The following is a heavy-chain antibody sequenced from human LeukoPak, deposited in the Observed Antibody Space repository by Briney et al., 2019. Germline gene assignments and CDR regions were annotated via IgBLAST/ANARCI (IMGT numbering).Heavy chain of an antibody. CDR2: IKSKSDGGTT. J-gene: IGHJ4*02. Sequence: GGSLRLSCAASGFTFTNAWMNWVRQAPGKGLEWVGRIKSKSDGGTTDYAAPVKGRFAISRDDSKNTLYLQMNSLGGEDTAVYYCTTAPKPYGDYVDYWGQGTLVTVSS. CDR3: TTAPKPYGDYVDY. V-gene: IGHV3-15*01. D-gene: IGHD4-17*01. CDR1: GFTFTNAW.